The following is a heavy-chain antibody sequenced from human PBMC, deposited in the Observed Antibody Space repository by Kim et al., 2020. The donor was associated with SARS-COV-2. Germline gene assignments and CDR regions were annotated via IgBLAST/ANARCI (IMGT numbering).Heavy chain of an antibody. J-gene: IGHJ4*02. CDR3: ARDLEYYYDSSGYYHPGHLTDY. CDR1: GYTFTSYY. V-gene: IGHV1-46*01. Sequence: ASVKVSCKASGYTFTSYYVHWVRQAPGQGLEWMGIINPSGGSTSYAQKFQGRVTMTRDTSTSTVYMELSSLRSEDTAVYYCARDLEYYYDSSGYYHPGHLTDYWGQGTLVTVSS. D-gene: IGHD3-22*01. CDR2: INPSGGST.